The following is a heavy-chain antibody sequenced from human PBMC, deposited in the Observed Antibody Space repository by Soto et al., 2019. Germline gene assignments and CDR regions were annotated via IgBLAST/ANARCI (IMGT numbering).Heavy chain of an antibody. CDR1: GGTFSSYA. V-gene: IGHV1-69*13. J-gene: IGHJ6*02. CDR3: ARARYSRAGSSYYYYGMDV. Sequence: SVKVSCKASGGTFSSYAISWVRQAPGQGLEWMGGIIPIFGTANYAQKFQGRVTITADESTSTAYMELSSLRSEDTAVYYCARARYSRAGSSYYYYGMDVWGQGTTVTVSS. D-gene: IGHD3-9*01. CDR2: IIPIFGTA.